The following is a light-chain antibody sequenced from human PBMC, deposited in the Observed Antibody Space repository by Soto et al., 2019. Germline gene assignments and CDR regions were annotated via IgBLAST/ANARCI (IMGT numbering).Light chain of an antibody. CDR1: TSSY. CDR2: GAS. CDR3: QQYGSSPLT. Sequence: EIVLTQSPGTLSLSPGERATLSCRASTSSYLAWYQQKPGQAPRLLIYGASSRATGIPDRFSGSGSGTDFTLTISRLEPEDFAVYYCQQYGSSPLTFGGGTKVGIK. J-gene: IGKJ4*01. V-gene: IGKV3-20*01.